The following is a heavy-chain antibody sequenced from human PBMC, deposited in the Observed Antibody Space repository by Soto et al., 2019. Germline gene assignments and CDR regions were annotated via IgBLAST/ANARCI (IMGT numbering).Heavy chain of an antibody. V-gene: IGHV3-11*01. CDR3: ARGHQYFHY. CDR1: AFSFTDYY. CDR2: ISSDGATT. J-gene: IGHJ1*01. Sequence: QVPLVESGGGLVKPGGSLRLSCVVSAFSFTDYYVSWIRQAPEKGLECVSYISSDGATTYYADSVKGRFTISRDNAKNSLYLQMDSLRADDTAVYYGARGHQYFHYWGQGTLVTVSS.